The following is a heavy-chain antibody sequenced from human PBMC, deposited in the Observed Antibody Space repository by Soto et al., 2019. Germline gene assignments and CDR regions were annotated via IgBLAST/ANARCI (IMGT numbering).Heavy chain of an antibody. CDR2: MNPNSGNT. D-gene: IGHD3-3*01. Sequence: VKVSCKASGYTFTSYDINWVRQATGQGLEWMGWMNPNSGNTGHAQKFQGRVTMTRNTSISTAYMELSSLRSEDTAVYYCARGSTMYYDFWSGYLNPYYYYGMDVWGQGTTVTVSS. CDR3: ARGSTMYYDFWSGYLNPYYYYGMDV. V-gene: IGHV1-8*01. J-gene: IGHJ6*02. CDR1: GYTFTSYD.